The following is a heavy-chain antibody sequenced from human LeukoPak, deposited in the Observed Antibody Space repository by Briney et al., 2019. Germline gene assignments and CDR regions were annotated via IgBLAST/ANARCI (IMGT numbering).Heavy chain of an antibody. V-gene: IGHV3-48*04. CDR3: ASLGFARDGGYEYFDY. D-gene: IGHD5-12*01. CDR1: GFTFSSYW. Sequence: GGSLRLSCAASGFTFSSYWMSWVRQAPGKGLEWVSYISSSSTIYYADSVKGRFTISRDNAKNSLYLQMNSLRAEDTAVYYCASLGFARDGGYEYFDYWGQGTLVTVSS. J-gene: IGHJ4*02. CDR2: ISSSSTI.